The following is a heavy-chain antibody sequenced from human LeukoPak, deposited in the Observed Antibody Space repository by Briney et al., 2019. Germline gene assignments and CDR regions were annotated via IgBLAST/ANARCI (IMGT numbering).Heavy chain of an antibody. D-gene: IGHD1-26*01. CDR3: AKGILVGATEYSFDY. J-gene: IGHJ4*02. Sequence: SETLSLTCTVSGGSVGSGRYYWSWIRQPPGKGLEWIGYIYDSGSTNYNPSLKSRVTISVDTSKNQFSLKLNSVTAADTAVYYCAKGILVGATEYSFDYWGQGTLVTVSA. CDR2: IYDSGST. V-gene: IGHV4-61*01. CDR1: GGSVGSGRYY.